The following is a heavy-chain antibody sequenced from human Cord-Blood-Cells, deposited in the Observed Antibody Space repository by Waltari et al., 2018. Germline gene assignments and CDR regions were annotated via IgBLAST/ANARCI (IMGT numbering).Heavy chain of an antibody. CDR2: ISSSSTI. CDR1: GFTFSSYS. J-gene: IGHJ5*02. D-gene: IGHD1-26*01. CDR3: ARDRGARSWFDP. Sequence: EVQLVESGGGLVQPGGSLRLSCAASGFTFSSYSMNWVRQAPGKGLEWVSYISSSSTIYYADSVKVRFTISRDNAKNSLYLQMNSLRDEDTAVYYCARDRGARSWFDPWGQGTLVTVSS. V-gene: IGHV3-48*02.